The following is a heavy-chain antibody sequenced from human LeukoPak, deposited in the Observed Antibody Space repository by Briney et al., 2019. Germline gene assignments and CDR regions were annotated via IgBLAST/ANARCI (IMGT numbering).Heavy chain of an antibody. V-gene: IGHV3-30*02. CDR3: AKDLADYDISGYFLGFDY. CDR1: GFTFSSYS. J-gene: IGHJ4*02. D-gene: IGHD3-22*01. Sequence: PGGPLRLSCAASGFTFSSYSMNWLRQAPGKGLEWVAFIQYDGSNKYYADSVKGRCTISRDNSKNTLYLQMNSLRAEDTAVYYCAKDLADYDISGYFLGFDYWGQGTLVTVSS. CDR2: IQYDGSNK.